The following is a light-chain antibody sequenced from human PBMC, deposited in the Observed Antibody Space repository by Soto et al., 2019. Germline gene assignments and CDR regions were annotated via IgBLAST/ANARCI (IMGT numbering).Light chain of an antibody. CDR2: EVT. J-gene: IGLJ2*01. V-gene: IGLV2-23*02. CDR3: CSYAGTNTFVV. CDR1: SSDVGSHNL. Sequence: QSALTQPASVSGSPGQSITISCTGTSSDVGSHNLVSWYQLHPGKAPKLMIFEVTRRSSGVSNRFSGSKSGNTASLTISGLQAEDEADYYCCSYAGTNTFVVFGGGTKVTVL.